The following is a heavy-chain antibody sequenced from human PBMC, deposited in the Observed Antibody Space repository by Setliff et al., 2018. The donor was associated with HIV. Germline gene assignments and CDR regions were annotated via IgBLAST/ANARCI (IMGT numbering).Heavy chain of an antibody. V-gene: IGHV1-69*13. CDR3: ASDSLAARFEELEDHYYYFMDV. Sequence: SVKVSCKASGGPFTSAFNWVRQVPGQGLEWMGGIIPIFGTANYAQNFGGRVTITADQSTTTSYLQLNSLRFEDTAIYYCASDSLAARFEELEDHYYYFMDVWGKGTTVTVSS. CDR1: GGPFTSA. J-gene: IGHJ6*03. CDR2: IIPIFGTA. D-gene: IGHD3-10*01.